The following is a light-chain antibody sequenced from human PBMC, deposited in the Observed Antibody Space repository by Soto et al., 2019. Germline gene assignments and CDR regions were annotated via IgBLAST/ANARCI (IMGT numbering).Light chain of an antibody. V-gene: IGLV2-14*01. J-gene: IGLJ1*01. Sequence: ALTRPASLSGSPGQSITLSSPGTSSDVGDYGYVSWYQHHPAKAPKLILYEVSNRASGVSNRFSGSKSGNTASLTISGLQAEDEAEYYCSSYTSSSTYVCGTGT. CDR2: EVS. CDR3: SSYTSSSTYV. CDR1: SSDVGDYGY.